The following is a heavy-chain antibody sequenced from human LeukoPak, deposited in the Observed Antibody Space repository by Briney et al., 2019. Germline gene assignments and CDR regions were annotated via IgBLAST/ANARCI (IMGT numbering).Heavy chain of an antibody. CDR3: ARDDRKVRGVIILDY. Sequence: SETLSLTCTVSGGSISSSSYYWGWIHQPPGKGLEWIGSIYYSGSTYYNPSLKSRVTISVDTSKNQFSLKLSSVTAADTAVYYCARDDRKVRGVIILDYGGQGTLVTVSS. V-gene: IGHV4-39*02. D-gene: IGHD3-10*01. CDR1: GGSISSSSYY. J-gene: IGHJ4*02. CDR2: IYYSGST.